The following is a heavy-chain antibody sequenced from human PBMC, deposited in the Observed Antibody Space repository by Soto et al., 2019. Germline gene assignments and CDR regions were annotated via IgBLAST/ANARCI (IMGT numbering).Heavy chain of an antibody. V-gene: IGHV3-73*01. CDR1: GFNFSDSA. CDR2: IRSRAKKYAT. J-gene: IGHJ4*02. D-gene: IGHD4-17*01. CDR3: CGRGGDSLQDI. Sequence: EVQLVESGGDLVQPGGSLKLSCAGLGFNFSDSALHWVRQPSGKGLEWVGRIRSRAKKYATSYAMPVQGRFHLSRDDSKNTAFLQMNSLRDDDTGVYFCCGRGGDSLQDIWGQGTLVTVSS.